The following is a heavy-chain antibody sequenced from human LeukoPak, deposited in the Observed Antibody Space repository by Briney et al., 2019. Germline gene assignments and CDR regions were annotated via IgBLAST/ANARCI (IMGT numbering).Heavy chain of an antibody. CDR3: VKSYSSGWSRRAPFDY. Sequence: PGGSLRLSCSASGFTFSSYAMHWVRQAPGKGLEYVSAISSNGGSTYYADSVKGRFTISRDNSKNTLYLQMSGLRPEDTAVYYCVKSYSSGWSRRAPFDYWGQGTLVTVSS. J-gene: IGHJ4*02. CDR2: ISSNGGST. D-gene: IGHD6-19*01. V-gene: IGHV3-64D*06. CDR1: GFTFSSYA.